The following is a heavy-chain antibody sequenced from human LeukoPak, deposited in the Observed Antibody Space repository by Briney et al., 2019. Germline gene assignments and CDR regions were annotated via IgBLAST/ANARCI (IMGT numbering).Heavy chain of an antibody. CDR1: GYTFTGYY. CDR3: ARRGYSSSSTLGY. CDR2: INPNSGGT. Sequence: ASVKDSCKASGYTFTGYYMHWVPQAPGQGLEWMGWINPNSGGTNYAQKFQGRVTMTRDTSISTAYMELSRLRSDDTAVYYCARRGYSSSSTLGYWGQGTLVTVSS. J-gene: IGHJ4*02. D-gene: IGHD6-6*01. V-gene: IGHV1-2*02.